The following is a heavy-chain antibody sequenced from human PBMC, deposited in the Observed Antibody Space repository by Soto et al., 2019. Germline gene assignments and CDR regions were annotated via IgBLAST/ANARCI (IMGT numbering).Heavy chain of an antibody. D-gene: IGHD6-6*01. CDR1: GGSISSGGYS. J-gene: IGHJ5*02. Sequence: SETLSLTCAVSGGSISSGGYSWSWIRQPPGKGLEWFGYIYHSGSTYYNPSLKSRVTISVDRSKNQFSLKLSSVTAADTAVYYCARGGKYSSSSRLYRVNNWFEPWGQGTLVTVSS. CDR3: ARGGKYSSSSRLYRVNNWFEP. CDR2: IYHSGST. V-gene: IGHV4-30-2*01.